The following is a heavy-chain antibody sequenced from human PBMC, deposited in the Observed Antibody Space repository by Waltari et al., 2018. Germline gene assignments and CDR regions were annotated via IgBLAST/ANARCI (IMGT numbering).Heavy chain of an antibody. V-gene: IGHV3-30*02. CDR3: AKVVKYPDAFDI. J-gene: IGHJ3*02. D-gene: IGHD2-2*01. Sequence: QVQLVESGGGVVEAGGSLRLTCAASGSPFGSYGLHWVRQAPGKGLEWVAFIRYDGSNKYYADSVKGRFTISRDNSKNTLYLQMNSLRAEDTAVYYCAKVVKYPDAFDIWGQGTMVTVSS. CDR1: GSPFGSYG. CDR2: IRYDGSNK.